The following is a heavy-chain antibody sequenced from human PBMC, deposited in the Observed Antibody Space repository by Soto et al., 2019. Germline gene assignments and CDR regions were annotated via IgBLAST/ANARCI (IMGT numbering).Heavy chain of an antibody. Sequence: TSETLSLTCTVSGGSISSYYWSWIRQPPGKGLEWIGYIYYSGSTNYNPSLKSRVTISVDTSKNQFSLKLSSVTAADTAVYYCARAYYDFWSGYFDYWGQGTLVTVSS. CDR1: GGSISSYY. V-gene: IGHV4-59*01. D-gene: IGHD3-3*01. J-gene: IGHJ4*02. CDR3: ARAYYDFWSGYFDY. CDR2: IYYSGST.